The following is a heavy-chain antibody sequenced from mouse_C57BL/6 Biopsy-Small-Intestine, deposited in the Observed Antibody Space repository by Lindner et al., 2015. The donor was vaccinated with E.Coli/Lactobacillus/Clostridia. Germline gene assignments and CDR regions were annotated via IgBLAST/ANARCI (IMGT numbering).Heavy chain of an antibody. CDR3: AREGAYYSNYEAMDY. J-gene: IGHJ4*01. V-gene: IGHV1-81*01. Sequence: VQLQESGAELARPGASVKLSCKASGYTFTSYGISWVKQRTGQGLEWIGEIYPRSGNTYYNEKFKGKATLTADKSSSTAYMQLSSLTSEDSAVYFCAREGAYYSNYEAMDYWGQGTSVTVSS. D-gene: IGHD2-5*01. CDR2: IYPRSGNT. CDR1: GYTFTSYG.